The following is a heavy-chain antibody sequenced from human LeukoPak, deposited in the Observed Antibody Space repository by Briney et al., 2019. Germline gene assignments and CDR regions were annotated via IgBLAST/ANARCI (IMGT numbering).Heavy chain of an antibody. CDR1: GFTFSSYW. CDR3: ARETPEDCPYYDFWSGYYTGCTNYYYYMDV. CDR2: IKHDASEK. V-gene: IGHV3-7*01. Sequence: GGSLRLSCAASGFTFSSYWMAWVRQTPGKGLEWVANIKHDASEKYYVDFVKGRFTISRDNAKNSLYLQMNSLRAEDTAVYYCARETPEDCPYYDFWSGYYTGCTNYYYYMDVWGKGTTVTVSS. D-gene: IGHD3-3*01. J-gene: IGHJ6*03.